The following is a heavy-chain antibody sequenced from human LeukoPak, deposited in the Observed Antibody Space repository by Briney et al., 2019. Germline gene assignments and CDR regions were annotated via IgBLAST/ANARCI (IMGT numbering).Heavy chain of an antibody. CDR3: AGDLNREYIGYDWTKFDY. D-gene: IGHD5-12*01. J-gene: IGHJ4*02. V-gene: IGHV3-30-3*01. Sequence: PGGSLRLSCAVSGFTFSSYTMHWVRQAPGKGLEWVAIISYDGSNKYYADSVKGRFTISRDNSKNTLYLQMNSLRAEDTAVYYCAGDLNREYIGYDWTKFDYWGQGTLVTVSS. CDR2: ISYDGSNK. CDR1: GFTFSSYT.